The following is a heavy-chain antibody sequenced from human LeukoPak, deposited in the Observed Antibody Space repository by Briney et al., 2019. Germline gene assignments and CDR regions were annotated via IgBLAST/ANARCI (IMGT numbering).Heavy chain of an antibody. D-gene: IGHD5/OR15-5a*01. CDR3: AHRRPLPRNDAFDI. CDR2: IYWNDDK. V-gene: IGHV2-5*01. CDR1: GFSLSTSGVG. J-gene: IGHJ3*02. Sequence: SGPTLVNPTQTLTLTCTFSGFSLSTSGVGVGWIRQPPGKALEWLAPIYWNDDKRYSPSLKSRLTITKDTSKNQVVLTMTNMDPVDTATYYCAHRRPLPRNDAFDIWGQGTMVTVSS.